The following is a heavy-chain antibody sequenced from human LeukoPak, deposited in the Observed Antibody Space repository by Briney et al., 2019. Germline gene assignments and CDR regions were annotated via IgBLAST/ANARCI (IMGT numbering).Heavy chain of an antibody. CDR1: GYTFTGYY. Sequence: VASVKVSCKASGYTFTGYYMHWVRQAPGQGLEWRGRINPNSGGTNYAQKFQGRVTMTRDTSISTAYMELSRLRSDDTAMYYCARGPYDYVWGSYRKTAYYYYYGMDVWGQGTTVTVSS. V-gene: IGHV1-2*06. D-gene: IGHD3-16*02. CDR3: ARGPYDYVWGSYRKTAYYYYYGMDV. J-gene: IGHJ6*02. CDR2: INPNSGGT.